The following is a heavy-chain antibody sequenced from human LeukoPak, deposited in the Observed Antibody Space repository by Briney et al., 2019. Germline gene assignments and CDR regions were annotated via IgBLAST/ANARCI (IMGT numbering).Heavy chain of an antibody. CDR2: IYYSGST. D-gene: IGHD6-25*01. CDR1: GGSISSYY. J-gene: IGHJ6*02. Sequence: SETLSLTCTVSGGSISSYYWSWIRQPPGKGLEWIGYIYYSGSTDYNPSLKSRLTISVDTSKNQFSLQLSSVTAADTAVYFCARQNSGARLNVWGQGTTVTVSS. V-gene: IGHV4-59*08. CDR3: ARQNSGARLNV.